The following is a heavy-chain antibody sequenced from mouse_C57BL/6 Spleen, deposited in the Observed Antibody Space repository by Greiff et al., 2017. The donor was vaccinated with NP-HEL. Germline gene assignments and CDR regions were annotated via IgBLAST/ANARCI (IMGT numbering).Heavy chain of an antibody. CDR1: GYAFSSSW. CDR2: IYPGDGDT. D-gene: IGHD2-3*01. CDR3: ARYDGYYFDY. V-gene: IGHV1-82*01. J-gene: IGHJ2*01. Sequence: QVQLQQSGPELVKPWASVKISCKASGYAFSSSWMNWVKQRPGKGLEWIGRIYPGDGDTNYNGKFKGKATLTADKSSSTAYMQLSSLTSEDSAVYFCARYDGYYFDYWGQGTTLTVSS.